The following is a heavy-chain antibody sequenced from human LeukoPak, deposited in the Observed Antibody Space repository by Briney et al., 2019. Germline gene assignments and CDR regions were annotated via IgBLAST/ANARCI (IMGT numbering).Heavy chain of an antibody. J-gene: IGHJ4*02. CDR3: TRDSGSGAFDY. D-gene: IGHD3-10*01. CDR1: GFTFGDYA. V-gene: IGHV3-49*04. Sequence: GGSLRLSCTASGFTFGDYAMSWVRPAPGKGLEWVGFIRSKAYGGTTEYAASAKGRFTISRDDSKSIAYLQMNSLKTEDTAVYYCTRDSGSGAFDYWGQGTLVTVSS. CDR2: IRSKAYGGTT.